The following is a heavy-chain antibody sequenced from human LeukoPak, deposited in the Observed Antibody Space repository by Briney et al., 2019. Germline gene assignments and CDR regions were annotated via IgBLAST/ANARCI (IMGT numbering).Heavy chain of an antibody. CDR2: IYYSGST. V-gene: IGHV4-59*05. D-gene: IGHD6-19*01. Sequence: SETLSLTCTVAGGSISSYYWSWIRQPPGKGLEWIGSIYYSGSTYYNPSLKSRVTISVDTSKNQFSLKLSSVTAADTAVYYCARLSSGWYWNWFDPWGQGTLVTVSS. CDR3: ARLSSGWYWNWFDP. J-gene: IGHJ5*02. CDR1: GGSISSYY.